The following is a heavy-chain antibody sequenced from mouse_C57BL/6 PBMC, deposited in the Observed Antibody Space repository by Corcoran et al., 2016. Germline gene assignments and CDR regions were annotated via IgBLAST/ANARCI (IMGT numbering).Heavy chain of an antibody. CDR2: IDPANGNT. CDR3: ARSSYGSKGNYFDY. D-gene: IGHD1-1*01. J-gene: IGHJ2*01. Sequence: EVQLQQSVAELVRTGASVKLSCTASGFNIKNTYMHWVKQRPEQGLEWIGRIDPANGNTKYAPKFQGKATITADTSSNTAYLQLSSLTSEDTAIYSCARSSYGSKGNYFDYWGQGTTLTVSS. V-gene: IGHV14-3*01. CDR1: GFNIKNTY.